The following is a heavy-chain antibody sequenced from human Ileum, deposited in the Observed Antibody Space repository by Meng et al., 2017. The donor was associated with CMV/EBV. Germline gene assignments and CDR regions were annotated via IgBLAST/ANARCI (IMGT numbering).Heavy chain of an antibody. V-gene: IGHV4-4*07. Sequence: QVQLQESGPGLVKPSETLSLTCTVSGASITSFYWSWSRQPAGKALEWIGRIYHGGSTNYNPSLKSRVTLSVDTSKNQFSMRLTSVTAADTAVYYCARGPGGFGDFNFDYWGQGTLVTVSS. CDR3: ARGPGGFGDFNFDY. J-gene: IGHJ4*02. CDR2: IYHGGST. CDR1: GASITSFY. D-gene: IGHD3-16*01.